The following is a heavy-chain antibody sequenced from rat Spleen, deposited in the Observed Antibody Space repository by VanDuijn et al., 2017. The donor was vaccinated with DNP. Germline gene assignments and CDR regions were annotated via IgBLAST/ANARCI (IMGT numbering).Heavy chain of an antibody. CDR3: ATGGHYFDY. J-gene: IGHJ2*01. Sequence: EVQLVESGGGLVQPGRSLKLSCAASGFTFSDYNMAWVRQAPKKGLEWVATIGYEDTTTYYGGSVKGRFTISRDNAENTLYLQMDSLRSEDAATYYCATGGHYFDYWGQGVVVTVSS. CDR2: IGYEDTTT. V-gene: IGHV5S10*01. CDR1: GFTFSDYN.